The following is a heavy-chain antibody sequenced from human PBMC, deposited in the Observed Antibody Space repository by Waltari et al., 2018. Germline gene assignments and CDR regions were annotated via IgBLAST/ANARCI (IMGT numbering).Heavy chain of an antibody. J-gene: IGHJ6*03. Sequence: QLQLQESGPGLVKPSETLSLTCTVSVGSISSTSYYWGWIRQPPGKGLEWIGSIFYSGSTYYNPSLKSRVTISVDTSKNQFSLKLSSVTAADTAVYYCTREAYYYYCMDVWGKGTTVTVSS. CDR1: VGSISSTSYY. CDR2: IFYSGST. CDR3: TREAYYYYCMDV. V-gene: IGHV4-39*02.